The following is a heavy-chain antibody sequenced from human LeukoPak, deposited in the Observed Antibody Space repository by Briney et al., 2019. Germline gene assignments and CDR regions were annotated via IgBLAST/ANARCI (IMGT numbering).Heavy chain of an antibody. CDR3: AKSMYYYDSSGPRNSVEY. Sequence: GRSLRLSCAASGFTFSSYGMHWVRQAPGKGLEWVAVISYDGSNKYYADSVKGRFTISRDNSKDTLYLQMNSLRAEDTAVYYCAKSMYYYDSSGPRNSVEYWGQGTLVTVSS. D-gene: IGHD3-22*01. CDR2: ISYDGSNK. J-gene: IGHJ4*02. V-gene: IGHV3-30*18. CDR1: GFTFSSYG.